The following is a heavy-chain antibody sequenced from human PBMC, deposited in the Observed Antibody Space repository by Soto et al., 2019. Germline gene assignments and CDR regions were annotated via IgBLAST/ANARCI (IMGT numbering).Heavy chain of an antibody. CDR2: ISSDGRTT. D-gene: IGHD5-12*01. CDR3: VRGNSGYGNFDY. CDR1: GFTLSGYW. V-gene: IGHV3-74*01. Sequence: EVQLVESGGGLVQPGGSLRLSCAASGFTLSGYWMHWVRQVPGKGLVWVSRISSDGRTTNYADSVGGRFTISRDNAKNTLYVQMNSLRAEDTAVYYCVRGNSGYGNFDYSGQGTLVTVSS. J-gene: IGHJ4*02.